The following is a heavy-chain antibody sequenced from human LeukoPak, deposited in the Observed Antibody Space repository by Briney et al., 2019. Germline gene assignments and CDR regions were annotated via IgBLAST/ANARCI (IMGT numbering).Heavy chain of an antibody. Sequence: PGGSLRLSCAASGFTFSSYGMHWVRQAPGKGLEWVAVIWYGGSNKYYADSVKGRFTISRDNSKNTLYLQMNSLRAEDTAVYYCAREGVYVDTAMVIGSHFYGMDVWGQGTTVTVSS. CDR3: AREGVYVDTAMVIGSHFYGMDV. CDR1: GFTFSSYG. D-gene: IGHD5-18*01. J-gene: IGHJ6*02. CDR2: IWYGGSNK. V-gene: IGHV3-33*08.